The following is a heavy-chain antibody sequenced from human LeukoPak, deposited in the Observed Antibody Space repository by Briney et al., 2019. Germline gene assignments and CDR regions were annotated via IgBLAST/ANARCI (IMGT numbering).Heavy chain of an antibody. CDR1: GGSISNTNW. D-gene: IGHD3-10*01. J-gene: IGHJ3*02. CDR2: VNLQGST. V-gene: IGHV4-4*02. Sequence: SETLSLTCGVSGGSISNTNWWTWLHQPPGEGLEWIGEVNLQGSTNYTPSLKSRVAISVDKSENHISLKLTSVTAADTAVYYCARGGYYGSGSDDAFDIWGQGTMVTVSS. CDR3: ARGGYYGSGSDDAFDI.